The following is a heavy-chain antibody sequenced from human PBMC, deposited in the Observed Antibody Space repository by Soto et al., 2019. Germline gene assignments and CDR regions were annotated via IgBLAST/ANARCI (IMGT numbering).Heavy chain of an antibody. V-gene: IGHV1-69*01. CDR3: ARSPVITGTRANQYAMDV. CDR2: IIPIFGKP. CDR1: GDNFNTYA. J-gene: IGHJ6*02. Sequence: QVQLVQSGVEVKKPGSSVRVSCKAAGDNFNTYAISWVRQAPGQGLEWMGGIIPIFGKPDYAQRFPGRVAISADESTSTAYLELSSLKPEDTAVYYCARSPVITGTRANQYAMDVWGQGTTVTVSS. D-gene: IGHD1-20*01.